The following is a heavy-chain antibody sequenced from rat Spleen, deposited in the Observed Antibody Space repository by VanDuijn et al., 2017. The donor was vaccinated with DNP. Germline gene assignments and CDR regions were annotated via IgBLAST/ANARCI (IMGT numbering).Heavy chain of an antibody. CDR1: GFTFSDYN. CDR3: AKASNWES. V-gene: IGHV5S10*01. D-gene: IGHD5-1*01. J-gene: IGHJ2*01. Sequence: EVQLVESGGGLVQSGRSLKVSCAASGFTFSDYNMAWVRQAPKKGLEWVATITYDGSRTYYRDSVKGRFTISRDKAKSTVYLQMNSLRSEDTATYYCAKASNWESWGQGVMVTVSS. CDR2: ITYDGSRT.